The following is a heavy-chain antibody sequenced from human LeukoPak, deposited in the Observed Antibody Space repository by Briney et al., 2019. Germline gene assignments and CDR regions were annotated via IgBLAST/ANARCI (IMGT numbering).Heavy chain of an antibody. V-gene: IGHV4-39*07. Sequence: PSETLSLTCTVSGGSISSSSYYWGWIRQPPGKGLEWIGSIYYSGGTYYNPSLRSRVTISEDTSKNHFSLKLGSVTAADTAVYYCATFYYDGSGFNDAFDIWGQGTMVTVSS. D-gene: IGHD3-22*01. CDR3: ATFYYDGSGFNDAFDI. CDR2: IYYSGGT. J-gene: IGHJ3*02. CDR1: GGSISSSSYY.